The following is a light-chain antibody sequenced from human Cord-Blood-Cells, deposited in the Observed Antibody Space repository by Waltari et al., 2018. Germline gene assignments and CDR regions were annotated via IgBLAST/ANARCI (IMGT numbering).Light chain of an antibody. CDR2: DTS. J-gene: IGLJ3*02. V-gene: IGLV7-46*01. CDR1: TGAVTSGHY. CDR3: LLSYSGANWV. Sequence: QAVVTQEPSLTVSPGGTVTLTCGSSTGAVTSGHYPYWFQQKPGQAPRTPIYDTSNKHSWPPARFSGSLLGGKAALTLSGAQPEDEAEYYCLLSYSGANWVFGGGTKLTVL.